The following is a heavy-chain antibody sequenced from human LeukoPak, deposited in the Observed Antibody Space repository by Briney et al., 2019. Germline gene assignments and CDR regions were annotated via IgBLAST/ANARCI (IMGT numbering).Heavy chain of an antibody. CDR3: AKALGSIAVAGTDY. V-gene: IGHV3-9*01. D-gene: IGHD6-19*01. CDR2: ISWNSGSI. CDR1: GFTFDDYA. Sequence: GGSLRLSCAASGFTFDDYAMHWVRQAPGKGLEWVSGISWNSGSIGYADPVKGRFTISRDNAKNSLYLQMNSLRAEDTALYYCAKALGSIAVAGTDYWGQGTLVTVSP. J-gene: IGHJ4*02.